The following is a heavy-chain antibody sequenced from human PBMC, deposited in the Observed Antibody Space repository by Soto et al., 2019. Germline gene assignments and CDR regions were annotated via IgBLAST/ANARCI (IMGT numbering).Heavy chain of an antibody. CDR2: ISAYNGNT. CDR3: ASTPGGGDILTGYRYYFDY. V-gene: IGHV1-18*01. Sequence: ASVKVSCKASGYTFTSYGISWVRQAPGQGLEWMGWISAYNGNTNYAQKLQGRVTMTTDTSTSTAYMELSSLRSEDSAVYYCASTPGGGDILTGYRYYFDYWGQGTLVTVSS. D-gene: IGHD3-9*01. CDR1: GYTFTSYG. J-gene: IGHJ4*02.